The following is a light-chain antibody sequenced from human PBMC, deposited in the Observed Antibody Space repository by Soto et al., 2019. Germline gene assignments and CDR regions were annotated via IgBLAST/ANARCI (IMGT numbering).Light chain of an antibody. Sequence: QPVLTQPPSASGTPGQRVTISCSGSSSNIGSNYVYWYQQLPGTAPKLLIYRNNQRPSGVPDRFSGSKSGTSASLAISGLRSEDEAVYYCAAWDDSLSGWVFGGGTKLTVL. CDR3: AAWDDSLSGWV. V-gene: IGLV1-47*01. CDR1: SSNIGSNY. J-gene: IGLJ3*02. CDR2: RNN.